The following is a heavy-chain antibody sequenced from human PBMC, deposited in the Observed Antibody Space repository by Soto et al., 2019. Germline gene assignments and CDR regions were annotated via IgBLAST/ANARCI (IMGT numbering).Heavy chain of an antibody. V-gene: IGHV1-69*06. CDR2: IIPMFPTT. Sequence: QVQLVQSGAEVKRPGSSVEVSCKASGDTFGRNAIHWVRQAPGQGLEWMGGIIPMFPTTSYARKFRDRLTINADKSTSTAYMEMTSLRSEDTAVYYCARDGDSADYGYWGQGTLVTVSS. CDR3: ARDGDSADYGY. J-gene: IGHJ4*02. CDR1: GDTFGRNA. D-gene: IGHD2-21*02.